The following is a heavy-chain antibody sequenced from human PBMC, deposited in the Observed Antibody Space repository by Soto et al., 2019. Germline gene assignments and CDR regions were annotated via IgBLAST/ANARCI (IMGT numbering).Heavy chain of an antibody. D-gene: IGHD6-6*01. Sequence: QVQLQESGPGLVKPSQTLSLTCTVSGGSISSGDYYWSWIRQPPGKGLEWIGDIYYSGSTYYNPSRQSRVTIAVDTSKHPFSLTLSSVTAADTAVYYCAVSIGARYFDYWGQGTLVTVSS. CDR3: AVSIGARYFDY. J-gene: IGHJ4*02. CDR1: GGSISSGDYY. CDR2: IYYSGST. V-gene: IGHV4-30-4*01.